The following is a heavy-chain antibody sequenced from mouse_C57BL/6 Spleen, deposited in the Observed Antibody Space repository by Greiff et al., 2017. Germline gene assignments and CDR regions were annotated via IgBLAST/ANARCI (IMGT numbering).Heavy chain of an antibody. CDR2: IYPGSGST. CDR3: ASHYYASSWFAY. Sequence: QVHVKQPGAELVKPGASVKMSCKASGYTFTSYWITWVKQRPGQGLEWIGDIYPGSGSTNYNEKFKSKATLTVDTSSSTAYMQLSSLTSEDSAVYSCASHYYASSWFAYWGHGTLVTVSA. V-gene: IGHV1-55*01. J-gene: IGHJ3*01. CDR1: GYTFTSYW. D-gene: IGHD1-1*01.